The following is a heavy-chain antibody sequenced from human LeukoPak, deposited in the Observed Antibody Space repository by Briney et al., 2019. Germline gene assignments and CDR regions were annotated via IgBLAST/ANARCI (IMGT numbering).Heavy chain of an antibody. V-gene: IGHV3-23*01. CDR1: GFTFSSYE. Sequence: GGSLRLSCAASGFTFSSYEMNWVRQAPGKGLEWVSAISGSGGSTYYADSVKGRFTISRDNSKNTLYLQMNSLRAEDTAVYYCAKDGYYDSSGLHDYWGQGTLVTVSS. CDR3: AKDGYYDSSGLHDY. J-gene: IGHJ4*02. CDR2: ISGSGGST. D-gene: IGHD3-22*01.